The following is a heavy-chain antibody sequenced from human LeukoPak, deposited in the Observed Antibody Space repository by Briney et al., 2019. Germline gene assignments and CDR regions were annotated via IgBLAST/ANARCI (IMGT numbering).Heavy chain of an antibody. V-gene: IGHV3-30*02. D-gene: IGHD3-10*01. CDR2: TWSGGNNQ. CDR1: GFTFSPYG. CDR3: AKDPRYYGSGSPYYFDY. J-gene: IGHJ4*02. Sequence: PGGSLRLSCAASGFTFSPYGMHWVRQAPGKGLEWVAFTWSGGNNQYYADSVKGRFTISRDNSKNTLYLQMNSLRAEDTALYYCAKDPRYYGSGSPYYFDYWGQGTLVTVSS.